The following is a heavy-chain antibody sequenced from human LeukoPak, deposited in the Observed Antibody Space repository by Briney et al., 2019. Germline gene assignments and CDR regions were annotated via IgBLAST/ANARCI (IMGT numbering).Heavy chain of an antibody. CDR2: ISGSGGST. CDR3: AKDGGDIVVVSVGVVTDYYYGMDV. D-gene: IGHD2-15*01. V-gene: IGHV3-23*01. Sequence: GGSLRLSCAASGFTFSSYSMNWVRQAPGKGLEWVSAISGSGGSTYYADSVKGRFTISRDNSKNTLYLQMNSLRAEDTAVYYCAKDGGDIVVVSVGVVTDYYYGMDVWGQGTTVTVSS. CDR1: GFTFSSYS. J-gene: IGHJ6*02.